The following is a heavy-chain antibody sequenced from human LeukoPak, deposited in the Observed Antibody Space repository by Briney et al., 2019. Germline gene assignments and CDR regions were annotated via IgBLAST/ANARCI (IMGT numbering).Heavy chain of an antibody. Sequence: SETLSLTCAVYGGSFSGYYWSWIRQPPGKGLEWTGEINHSGSTNYNPSLKSRVTISVDTSKNQFSLKLSSVTAADTAVYYCARVGYDSSGTKFWGQGTLVTVSS. CDR3: ARVGYDSSGTKF. D-gene: IGHD3-22*01. CDR2: INHSGST. CDR1: GGSFSGYY. V-gene: IGHV4-34*01. J-gene: IGHJ4*02.